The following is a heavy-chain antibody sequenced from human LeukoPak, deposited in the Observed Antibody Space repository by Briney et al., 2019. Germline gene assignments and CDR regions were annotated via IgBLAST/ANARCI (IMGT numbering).Heavy chain of an antibody. D-gene: IGHD3-22*01. Sequence: GESLKISCKGSGYSFTSYWIAWVRQMPGKGLEWMGIIFPGGSDTRYSPSFQGQVTISADKSLNTAYLQWRSLRASDTAIYYCARHDSSSFDYWGQGTLVTVSS. CDR3: ARHDSSSFDY. V-gene: IGHV5-51*01. CDR2: IFPGGSDT. CDR1: GYSFTSYW. J-gene: IGHJ4*02.